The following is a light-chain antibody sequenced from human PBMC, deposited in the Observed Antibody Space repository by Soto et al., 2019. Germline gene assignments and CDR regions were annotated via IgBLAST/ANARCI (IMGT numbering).Light chain of an antibody. J-gene: IGKJ1*01. CDR2: KAS. V-gene: IGKV1-5*03. Sequence: GDRVTITCRASQSIGSWLAWYQQKPGKAPKILIYKASTLETGVPSRFSGSGSGTEFTLAISSLQPDDSATYYCQQYNGYSRTFGQGTKV. CDR3: QQYNGYSRT. CDR1: QSIGSW.